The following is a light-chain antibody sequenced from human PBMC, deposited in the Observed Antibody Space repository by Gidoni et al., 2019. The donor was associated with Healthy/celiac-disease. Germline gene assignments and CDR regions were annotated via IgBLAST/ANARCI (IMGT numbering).Light chain of an antibody. CDR3: QQYYSTPWT. CDR2: WAS. Sequence: SVMTQSPDHPAVSLRERATIHCKSSQSVLYSSNIKNYLAWYQQKPGQPPMLLIYWASTRESGVPDRFSGSGSGTDFTLTISSLQAGDVAVYYCQQYYSTPWTFGQGTKVEIK. CDR1: QSVLYSSNIKNY. V-gene: IGKV4-1*01. J-gene: IGKJ1*01.